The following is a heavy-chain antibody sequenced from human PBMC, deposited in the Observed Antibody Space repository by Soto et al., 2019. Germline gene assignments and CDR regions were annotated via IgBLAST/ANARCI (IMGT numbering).Heavy chain of an antibody. CDR3: AKGGYDSSGHSLYQFDS. J-gene: IGHJ4*02. D-gene: IGHD3-22*01. V-gene: IGHV3-30*18. CDR1: GSTFSSYG. CDR2: ISYDGSNK. Sequence: GGSLRLSCAASGSTFSSYGMHWVRQAPGKGLEWVAVISYDGSNKYYADSVKGRFTISRDNSKSTLYLQMNSLRAEDTAVYYCAKGGYDSSGHSLYQFDSWGQGTLVTVSS.